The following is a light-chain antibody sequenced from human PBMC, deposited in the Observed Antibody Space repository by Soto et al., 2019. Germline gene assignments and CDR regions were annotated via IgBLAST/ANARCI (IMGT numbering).Light chain of an antibody. J-gene: IGKJ3*01. CDR2: GAS. CDR1: QSVNTN. Sequence: IVMTQSPVTLSVSPGERVTLSCRASQSVNTNVAWYQQRPGQAPSLLIYGASTRATGIPARFSGRGSGTEFTLTVSSLQSEDFANSYCQQHNEWALLTFGPGTKVDIK. CDR3: QQHNEWALLT. V-gene: IGKV3-15*01.